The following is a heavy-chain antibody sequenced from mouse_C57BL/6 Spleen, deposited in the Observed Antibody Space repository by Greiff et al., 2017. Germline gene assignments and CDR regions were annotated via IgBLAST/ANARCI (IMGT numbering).Heavy chain of an antibody. CDR2: IYPGSGST. D-gene: IGHD1-1*01. CDR1: GYTFTSYW. J-gene: IGHJ2*01. V-gene: IGHV1-55*01. Sequence: VQLQQPGAELVKPGASVKMSCKASGYTFTSYWITWVKQRPGQGLEWIGDIYPGSGSTNYNEKFKSKATLTVDTSSSTAYMQLSSLTSKDSAVYYCASYYGSSYGEDYWGQGTTLTVSS. CDR3: ASYYGSSYGEDY.